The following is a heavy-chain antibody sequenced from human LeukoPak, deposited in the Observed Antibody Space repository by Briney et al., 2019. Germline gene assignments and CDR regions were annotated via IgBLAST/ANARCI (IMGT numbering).Heavy chain of an antibody. J-gene: IGHJ4*02. Sequence: SETLSLTCAVCGGSFSGYYWSWIRQPPGKGLEGIGEINHSGRTNYNTSLKSRATISVDTSKTQFSLKLSSVTAADTAVYYCARHGDSSGLDYWGQGTLVTVSS. CDR1: GGSFSGYY. CDR2: INHSGRT. D-gene: IGHD6-19*01. V-gene: IGHV4-34*01. CDR3: ARHGDSSGLDY.